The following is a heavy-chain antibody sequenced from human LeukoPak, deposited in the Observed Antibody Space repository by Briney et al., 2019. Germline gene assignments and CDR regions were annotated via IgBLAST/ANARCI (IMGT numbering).Heavy chain of an antibody. V-gene: IGHV4-34*01. J-gene: IGHJ2*01. CDR2: INHSGST. CDR3: ARHSLSRQHIVVVTAVHWYFDL. Sequence: PSETLSLTCAVYGGSFSGYYWSWIRQPPGKGLEWIGEINHSGSTNYNPSLKSRVTISVDTSKNQLPLKLTSVTAADTAVYYCARHSLSRQHIVVVTAVHWYFDLWGRGTLVTVSS. CDR1: GGSFSGYY. D-gene: IGHD2-21*02.